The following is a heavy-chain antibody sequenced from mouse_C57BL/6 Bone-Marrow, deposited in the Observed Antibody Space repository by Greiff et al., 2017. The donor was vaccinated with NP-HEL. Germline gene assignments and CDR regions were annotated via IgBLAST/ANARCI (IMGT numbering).Heavy chain of an antibody. V-gene: IGHV6-3*01. Sequence: EVKLQESGGGLVQPGGSLKLSCVASGFTFSNYWMNWVRQSPEKGLEWVAQIRLKSDNYATHYAESVKGRFTISRDDSKRSVYLQMNNLRAEDTGIYYCTGTTVVATYWYFDVWGTGTTVTVSS. J-gene: IGHJ1*03. CDR2: IRLKSDNYAT. CDR3: TGTTVVATYWYFDV. CDR1: GFTFSNYW. D-gene: IGHD1-1*01.